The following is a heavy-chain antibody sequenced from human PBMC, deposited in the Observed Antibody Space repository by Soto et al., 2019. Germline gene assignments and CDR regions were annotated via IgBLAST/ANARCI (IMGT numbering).Heavy chain of an antibody. J-gene: IGHJ4*02. CDR3: ARGEFRNSFSH. CDR1: GGSINSGGYY. Sequence: QVQLQESGPGLVKPSQTLSLTCTVSGGSINSGGYYWSWIRQRPGKGLEWIGYIYDSGTAYYNPASKSRISNSGDAYKNQISLKLNSVTAANTAIYYCARGEFRNSFSHWGQGTLVTVSS. V-gene: IGHV4-31*03. CDR2: IYDSGTA. D-gene: IGHD2-15*01.